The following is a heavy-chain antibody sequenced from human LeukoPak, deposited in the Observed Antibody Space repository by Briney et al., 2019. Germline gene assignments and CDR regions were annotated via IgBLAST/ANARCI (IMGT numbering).Heavy chain of an antibody. Sequence: GESLKISCKGSGYSFTSYWIGWVRQTPAKGLEWMGIIYPGDSDTRYSPSFQGQVTISADKSISTAYLQWSSLKASDTAMYYCARRRGRGYSYGPIDYWGQGTLVTVSS. CDR3: ARRRGRGYSYGPIDY. J-gene: IGHJ4*02. V-gene: IGHV5-51*01. CDR2: IYPGDSDT. CDR1: GYSFTSYW. D-gene: IGHD5-18*01.